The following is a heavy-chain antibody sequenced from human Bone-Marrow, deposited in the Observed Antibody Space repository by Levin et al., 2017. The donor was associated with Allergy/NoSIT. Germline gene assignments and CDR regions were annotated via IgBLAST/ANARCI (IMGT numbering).Heavy chain of an antibody. D-gene: IGHD3-22*01. J-gene: IGHJ5*02. CDR2: ITSSGDGT. CDR1: GFTFRHYT. CDR3: ARDPATRNYDSSGYSDHH. Sequence: PGGSLRLSCAASGFTFRHYTLNWVRQAPGKGLEWVSCITSSGDGTYYADSVKGRFTISRDNARNSVYLQMNSLRDEDTAMYYCARDPATRNYDSSGYSDHHWGQGPLVTVSS. V-gene: IGHV3-48*02.